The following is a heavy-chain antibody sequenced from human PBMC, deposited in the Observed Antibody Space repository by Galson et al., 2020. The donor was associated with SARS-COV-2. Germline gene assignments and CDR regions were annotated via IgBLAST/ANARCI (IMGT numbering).Heavy chain of an antibody. D-gene: IGHD2-15*01. CDR3: ARAFPPRYCSGGSCYDTDISWYFDL. V-gene: IGHV1-46*01. CDR2: INPSGCST. J-gene: IGHJ2*01. Sequence: ASVKVSCKASGYTFTSYYMHWVRQAPGQGLEWMGIINPSGCSTSYAQKFQGRVTMTRDTSTSTVYMELSSLRSEDTAVYYCARAFPPRYCSGGSCYDTDISWYFDLWGRGTLVTVSS. CDR1: GYTFTSYY.